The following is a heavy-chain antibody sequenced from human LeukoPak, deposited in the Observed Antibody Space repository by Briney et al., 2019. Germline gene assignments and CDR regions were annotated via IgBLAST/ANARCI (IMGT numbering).Heavy chain of an antibody. CDR3: ARETRNIAATGYYYYGMDV. J-gene: IGHJ6*04. V-gene: IGHV1-18*04. CDR1: GYTFTSYG. CDR2: VSAYNGNT. Sequence: ASVKVSCKASGYTFTSYGISWVRQAPGRGLEWMGWVSAYNGNTNYAQKLQGRVTMTTDTSTSTAYMELRSLRSDDTAVYYCARETRNIAATGYYYYGMDVWGKGTTVTVSS. D-gene: IGHD6-13*01.